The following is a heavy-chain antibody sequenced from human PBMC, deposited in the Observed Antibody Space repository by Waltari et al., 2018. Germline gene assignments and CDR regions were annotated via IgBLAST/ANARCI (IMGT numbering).Heavy chain of an antibody. CDR1: GGSISSSY. CDR3: ARDRAVTYYDFWSGYYSDAFDI. CDR2: IYYSGST. V-gene: IGHV4-59*01. J-gene: IGHJ3*02. Sequence: QVQLQESGPGLVKPSETLSLTCTVSGGSISSSYWSCIRQPPGKGLEWIGYIYYSGSTNYNPSLKSRVTISVDTSKNQFSLKLSSVTAADTAVYYCARDRAVTYYDFWSGYYSDAFDIWGQGTMVTVSS. D-gene: IGHD3-3*01.